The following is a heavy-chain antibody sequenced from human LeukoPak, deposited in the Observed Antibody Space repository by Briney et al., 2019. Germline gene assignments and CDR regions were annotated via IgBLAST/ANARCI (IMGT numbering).Heavy chain of an antibody. CDR3: ARQSGNYYMIDY. D-gene: IGHD1-26*01. Sequence: ASVKVSCKASGYTFNRNVFSWVRQAPGQGLEGVGWINAYNGNTNYAPKLQDRVTMTTDTSTSTAYMELRSLRSDDTAVYYCARQSGNYYMIDYWGQGTLVTVSS. CDR1: GYTFNRNV. J-gene: IGHJ4*02. V-gene: IGHV1-18*01. CDR2: INAYNGNT.